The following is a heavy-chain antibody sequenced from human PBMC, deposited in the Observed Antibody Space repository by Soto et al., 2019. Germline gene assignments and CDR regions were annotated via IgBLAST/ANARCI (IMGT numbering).Heavy chain of an antibody. CDR2: INHSGST. V-gene: IGHV4-34*01. J-gene: IGHJ6*02. D-gene: IGHD3-3*01. CDR3: ARGRNYYDFWSGYYTSYYYGRDV. CDR1: VGSFSAYY. Sequence: SETLSLTCAIYVGSFSAYYWSWIRQPPGNGLDSLPEINHSGSTNYNPSLKSRVTISVDTSKNQFSLKLSSVTAAETAVYYCARGRNYYDFWSGYYTSYYYGRDVWGQGTTVTVSS.